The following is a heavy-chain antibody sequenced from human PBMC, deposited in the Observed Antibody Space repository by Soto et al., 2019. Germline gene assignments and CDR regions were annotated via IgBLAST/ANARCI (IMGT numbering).Heavy chain of an antibody. CDR3: AGGRIVVVGSRAYYGMDV. CDR2: IIPVFGLV. V-gene: IGHV1-69*01. D-gene: IGHD3-22*01. CDR1: GGTPSNSA. J-gene: IGHJ6*04. Sequence: QVHLLLQSGAEVKKPGSSVKVSCKASGGTPSNSAISWVRQAPGQGLEWMGGIIPVFGLVKYAQNFQGRVTITADESTNTAYMELSSLRPEDTAVYYCAGGRIVVVGSRAYYGMDVWGKGPTVTVSS.